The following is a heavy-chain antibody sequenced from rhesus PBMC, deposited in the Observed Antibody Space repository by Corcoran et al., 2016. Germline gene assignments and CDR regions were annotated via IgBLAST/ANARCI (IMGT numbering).Heavy chain of an antibody. Sequence: QVTLKESGPALVKPTQPLTLTFTFSGFSLTPLCLVFGWFLPPPGKALEWLASIYWDDDKYYRTSLKSRLTISKDTSKNQVVLTMTNMDPVDTATYYCARVIAAAANFDYWGQGVLVTVSS. CDR3: ARVIAAAANFDY. J-gene: IGHJ4*01. D-gene: IGHD6-25*01. V-gene: IGHV2S1*01. CDR2: IYWDDDK. CDR1: GFSLTPLCLV.